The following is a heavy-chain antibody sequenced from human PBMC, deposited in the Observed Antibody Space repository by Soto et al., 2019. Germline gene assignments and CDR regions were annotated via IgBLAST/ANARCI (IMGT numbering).Heavy chain of an antibody. Sequence: QVQLQQWGAGLLKPSETLSLTCAVYGVSFSGYYWSWIRQPPGKGLEWIGEINHSGSTNYNPSLKSRVTISVDTSKNQFSLKLSSVTAADTAVYYCARGIPAHLWGQGTLVTVSS. CDR3: ARGIPAHL. D-gene: IGHD2-2*01. J-gene: IGHJ4*02. V-gene: IGHV4-34*01. CDR1: GVSFSGYY. CDR2: INHSGST.